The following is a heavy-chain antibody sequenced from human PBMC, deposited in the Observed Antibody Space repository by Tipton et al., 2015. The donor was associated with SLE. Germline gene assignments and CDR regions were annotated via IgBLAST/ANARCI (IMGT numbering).Heavy chain of an antibody. CDR3: ARGGNWGGWYFDL. J-gene: IGHJ2*01. Sequence: TLSLTCTVSGDSISSSSYYWGWIRQPPGKGLEWVGSIYHGGSAYYNPSLESRVTISEDTSKNQFSLKLSSVTAADTAVYYCARGGNWGGWYFDLWGRGTLVTVSS. V-gene: IGHV4-39*07. D-gene: IGHD7-27*01. CDR1: GDSISSSSYY. CDR2: IYHGGSA.